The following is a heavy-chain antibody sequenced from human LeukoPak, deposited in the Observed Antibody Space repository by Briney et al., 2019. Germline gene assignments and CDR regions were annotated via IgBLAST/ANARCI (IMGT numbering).Heavy chain of an antibody. D-gene: IGHD3-16*01. CDR2: IYYSGST. CDR3: ARETPDLLGYAFDI. Sequence: KPSETLSLTCTVSGGSISSYYWSWIRQPPGKGLEWIGYIYYSGSTNYNPSLKGRVTISVDTSKNQFSLKLSSVTAADTAVYYCARETPDLLGYAFDIWGQGTMVTVSS. V-gene: IGHV4-59*01. CDR1: GGSISSYY. J-gene: IGHJ3*02.